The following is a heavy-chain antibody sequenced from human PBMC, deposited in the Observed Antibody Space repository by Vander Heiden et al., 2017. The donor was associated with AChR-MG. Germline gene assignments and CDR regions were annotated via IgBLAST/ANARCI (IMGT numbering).Heavy chain of an antibody. D-gene: IGHD6-19*01. Sequence: EVQLVESGGGLVKPGGSLRLSCAASGFTFSSYSMNWVRQAPGKGLEWVSSISSSSSYIYYADSVKGRFTISRDNAKNSLYLQMNSLRAEDTAVYYCASGKQWLVPYWGQGTLVTVSS. V-gene: IGHV3-21*01. CDR3: ASGKQWLVPY. CDR1: GFTFSSYS. J-gene: IGHJ4*02. CDR2: ISSSSSYI.